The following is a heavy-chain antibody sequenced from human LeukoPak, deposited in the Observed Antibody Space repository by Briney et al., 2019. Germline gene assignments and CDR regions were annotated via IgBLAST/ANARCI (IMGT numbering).Heavy chain of an antibody. CDR3: AREWLDRDFDY. D-gene: IGHD6-19*01. CDR2: IKSKTDGGTT. V-gene: IGHV3-15*01. Sequence: GGSLRLSCAASGFTFSNAWMSWVRQAPGKGLEWVGRIKSKTDGGTTDYAAPVKGRFTISRDNAKNSLYLQMNSLRAEDTAVYYCAREWLDRDFDYWGQGTLVTVSS. J-gene: IGHJ4*02. CDR1: GFTFSNAW.